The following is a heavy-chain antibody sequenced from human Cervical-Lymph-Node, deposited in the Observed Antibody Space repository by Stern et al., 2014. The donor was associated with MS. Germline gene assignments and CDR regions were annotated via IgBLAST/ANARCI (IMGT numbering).Heavy chain of an antibody. V-gene: IGHV3-33*01. CDR1: GFTFSSYG. J-gene: IGHJ4*02. Sequence: VHLVESGGGVVQPGTSLRLSCAASGFTFSSYGMHWVRQAPGKGLAWVALAWYDGSTSYYTNSVKGRFTISRDNSKNTLSLQMNSLTAEDTAVYYCARGHIPYAYNYLFDYWGQGTLVTVSS. D-gene: IGHD5-24*01. CDR2: AWYDGSTS. CDR3: ARGHIPYAYNYLFDY.